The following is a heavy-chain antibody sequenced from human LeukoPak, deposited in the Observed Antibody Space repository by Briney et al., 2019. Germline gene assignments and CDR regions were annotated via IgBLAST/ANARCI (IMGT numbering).Heavy chain of an antibody. Sequence: GGSLRLSCAVSGFTFSNAWMNWARQAPGKGLEWVGRIKSETDGGTTDYAAPVKGRFTISRDDSKNTLYLQMNSLKTEDTAVYYCTTVPQYSIKAYDYWGQGTLVTVSS. CDR1: GFTFSNAW. V-gene: IGHV3-15*07. CDR2: IKSETDGGTT. J-gene: IGHJ4*02. D-gene: IGHD5-18*01. CDR3: TTVPQYSIKAYDY.